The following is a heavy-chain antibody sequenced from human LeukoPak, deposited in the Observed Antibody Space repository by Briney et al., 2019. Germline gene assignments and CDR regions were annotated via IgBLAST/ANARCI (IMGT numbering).Heavy chain of an antibody. CDR3: ARGHFFINYDFWSGNEEFDY. CDR1: GGTFSSYG. Sequence: GASVKASCKASGGTFSSYGISWVRQAPGQGLEWMGWISAYNGNTNYAQKLQGRVTMTTDTSTSTAYMELRSLRSDDTAVYYCARGHFFINYDFWSGNEEFDYWGQGTLVTVSS. D-gene: IGHD3-3*01. CDR2: ISAYNGNT. V-gene: IGHV1-18*01. J-gene: IGHJ4*02.